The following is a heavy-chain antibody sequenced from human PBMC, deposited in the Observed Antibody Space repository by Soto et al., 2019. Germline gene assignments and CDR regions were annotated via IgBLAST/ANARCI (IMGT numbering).Heavy chain of an antibody. V-gene: IGHV3-49*03. CDR1: GFTFGDYA. CDR2: IRSKAYGGTT. Sequence: GGSLRLSCTASGFTFGDYAMSWFRQAPGKGLEWVGFIRSKAYGGTTEYAASGKGRFTISRVDSKSIAYLQMNSLKTGDTAVYYCTSPSYCSGGSCYLEDHGLDAFDIWGQGTMVTVSS. D-gene: IGHD2-15*01. J-gene: IGHJ3*02. CDR3: TSPSYCSGGSCYLEDHGLDAFDI.